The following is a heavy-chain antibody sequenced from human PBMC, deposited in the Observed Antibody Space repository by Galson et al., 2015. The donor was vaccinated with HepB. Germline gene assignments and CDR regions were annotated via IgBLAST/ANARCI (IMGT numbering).Heavy chain of an antibody. CDR1: GYTFTGYY. D-gene: IGHD6-6*01. J-gene: IGHJ5*02. V-gene: IGHV1-2*02. Sequence: SVKVSCKASGYTFTGYYMHWVRQAPGQGLEWMGWINPNSGGTNYAQKFQGRVTMTRDTSISTAYMELSRLRSDDTAVYYCARGPSEGSSPEEGDPWGQGTLVTVSS. CDR2: INPNSGGT. CDR3: ARGPSEGSSPEEGDP.